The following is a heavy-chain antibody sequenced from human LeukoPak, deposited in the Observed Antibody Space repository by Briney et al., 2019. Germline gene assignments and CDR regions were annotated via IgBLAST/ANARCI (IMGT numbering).Heavy chain of an antibody. V-gene: IGHV3-66*01. CDR3: AGRDNGYYYGMDV. CDR1: GFTVGSNY. CDR2: IYSGGST. J-gene: IGHJ6*02. Sequence: GGSLRLSCAASGFTVGSNYMSWVRHTPGKGLEWVSLIYSGGSTYYADSVKGRFTISRDNSKNTLYLQMHSLRAEDTAVYYCAGRDNGYYYGMDVWGQGTTVTVS. D-gene: IGHD2-8*01.